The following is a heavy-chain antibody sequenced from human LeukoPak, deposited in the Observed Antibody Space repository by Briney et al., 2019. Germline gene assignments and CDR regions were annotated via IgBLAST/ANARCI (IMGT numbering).Heavy chain of an antibody. V-gene: IGHV3-30-3*01. Sequence: GGSLRLSCAASGFTFSSYAMHWVRQAPGKGLEWVAVISYDGSNKYYADSVKGRFTISRDNSKNTLYLQMNSLRAEDTAVYYCARGEGNYGDYGLDYWGQGTLVTVSS. D-gene: IGHD4-17*01. CDR2: ISYDGSNK. J-gene: IGHJ4*02. CDR1: GFTFSSYA. CDR3: ARGEGNYGDYGLDY.